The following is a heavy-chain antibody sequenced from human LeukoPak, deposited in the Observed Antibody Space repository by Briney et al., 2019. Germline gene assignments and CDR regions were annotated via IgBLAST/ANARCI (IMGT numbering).Heavy chain of an antibody. CDR1: GGSISSGDYY. V-gene: IGHV4-30-4*08. D-gene: IGHD1-26*01. Sequence: PSETLSLTCTVSGGSISSGDYYWSWIRQPPGKGLEWIVYIYYSGSTYYNPSLKSRVTISVDTSKNQFSLKLSSVTAADTAVYYCARATGIVGATAPGAFDIWGQGTMVTVSS. J-gene: IGHJ3*02. CDR2: IYYSGST. CDR3: ARATGIVGATAPGAFDI.